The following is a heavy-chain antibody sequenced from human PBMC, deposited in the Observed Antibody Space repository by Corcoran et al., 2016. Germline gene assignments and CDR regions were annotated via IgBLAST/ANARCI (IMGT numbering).Heavy chain of an antibody. CDR2: IYYSGST. CDR3: ARGGAGTTMNWFDP. D-gene: IGHD3-10*01. CDR1: GVSISSYH. V-gene: IGHV4-59*01. J-gene: IGHJ5*02. Sequence: QVQLQESGRGLVKPSETLSLTCTVSGVSISSYHWSWIRQPPGKGLEWIGYIYYSGSTKYNSSLKSRVTISVDTSKNQFSLKLSSVTAADTAVDYCARGGAGTTMNWFDPWGQGTLVTVSS.